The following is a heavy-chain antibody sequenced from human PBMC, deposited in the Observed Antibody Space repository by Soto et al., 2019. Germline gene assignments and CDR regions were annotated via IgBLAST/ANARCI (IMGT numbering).Heavy chain of an antibody. CDR1: GGSISSSNC. V-gene: IGHV4-4*02. Sequence: SETLSLTCAVSGGSISSSNCLILVRHPPGKVLEWIGEIYHSGSTNYNPSLKSRVTISVDKSKNQFSLKLSSVTAADTAVYYCARVTMVRGVKHYYYYGMDVWGQGTTVTVSS. CDR2: IYHSGST. D-gene: IGHD3-10*01. J-gene: IGHJ6*02. CDR3: ARVTMVRGVKHYYYYGMDV.